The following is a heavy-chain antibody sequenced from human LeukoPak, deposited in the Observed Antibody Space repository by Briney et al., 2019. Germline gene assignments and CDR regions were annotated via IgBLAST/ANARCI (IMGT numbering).Heavy chain of an antibody. D-gene: IGHD3-10*01. J-gene: IGHJ4*02. V-gene: IGHV3-23*01. CDR1: GFTFSSYA. CDR3: AKVEGYYYGSGSYYTGSYFDY. Sequence: GSLRLSCAASGFTFSSYAMSWVRQAPGKGLEWVSAISGSGGSTYYADSVKGRFTISRDNSKNTLYLQMNSLRAEDTAVYYCAKVEGYYYGSGSYYTGSYFDYWGQGTLVTVSS. CDR2: ISGSGGST.